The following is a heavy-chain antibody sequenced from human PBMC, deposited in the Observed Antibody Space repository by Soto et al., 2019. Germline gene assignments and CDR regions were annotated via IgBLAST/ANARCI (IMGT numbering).Heavy chain of an antibody. Sequence: QVQLQQWGAGLLKPSETLSLTCAVYGGSFSGYYWSWIRQPPGKGLEWIGEINHSGSTNYNPSLKSRVTISVDTSKNQFSLKLSSVTAADTAVYYCARGVMVRGTYNWFDPWGQGTLVTVSS. CDR1: GGSFSGYY. CDR2: INHSGST. D-gene: IGHD3-10*01. V-gene: IGHV4-34*01. CDR3: ARGVMVRGTYNWFDP. J-gene: IGHJ5*02.